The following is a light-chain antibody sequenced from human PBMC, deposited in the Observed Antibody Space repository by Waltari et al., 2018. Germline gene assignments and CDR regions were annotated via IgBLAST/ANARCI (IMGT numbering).Light chain of an antibody. CDR2: CRY. Sequence: SSELTQEPALSVALGQTVTITCQGDSLRKYYAGWYQQKPGQAPLLFIYCRYTRPSGIPDRFSASSSGDTASLTITGTQAEDEADYYCNSRDISAKHHVLFGGGTKLTVL. J-gene: IGLJ2*01. CDR3: NSRDISAKHHVL. V-gene: IGLV3-19*01. CDR1: SLRKYY.